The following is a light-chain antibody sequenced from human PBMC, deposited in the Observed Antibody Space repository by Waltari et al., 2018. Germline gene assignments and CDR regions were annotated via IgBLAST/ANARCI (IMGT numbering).Light chain of an antibody. CDR1: RDISNS. CDR2: ASY. V-gene: IGKV1-27*01. J-gene: IGKJ1*01. CDR3: QNYDKVPWT. Sequence: DIQMTQSPSSLSASVGDRLTITCRASRDISNSLAWYQQVAGKVPKLLISASYTLQSGVPSRFSGSGSGSDFTLTINNLQPEDFATYYCQNYDKVPWTFGPGTRVDVK.